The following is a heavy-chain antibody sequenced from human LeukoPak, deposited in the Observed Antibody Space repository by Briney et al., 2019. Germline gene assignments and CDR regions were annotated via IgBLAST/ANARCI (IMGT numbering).Heavy chain of an antibody. CDR2: INPSGGST. Sequence: ASVKVSCKASGYTFTSYYMHWVRQAPGQGLEWMGIINPSGGSTSYAQKFQGRVTMTRDTSTSTVYMELSSLRSEDTAVYYCARVHSWSGWYQRGHFDYWGQGTLVTVSS. D-gene: IGHD6-19*01. V-gene: IGHV1-46*01. CDR3: ARVHSWSGWYQRGHFDY. CDR1: GYTFTSYY. J-gene: IGHJ4*02.